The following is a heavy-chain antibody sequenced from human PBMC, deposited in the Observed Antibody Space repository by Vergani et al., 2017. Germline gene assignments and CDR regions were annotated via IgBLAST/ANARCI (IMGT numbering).Heavy chain of an antibody. D-gene: IGHD2-2*01. Sequence: EVQLVESGGGLVQPGGSLRLSCAASGFTFSSYEMNWVRQAPGKGLEWVSYISSSGSTIYYADSVKGRFTISRDNAKNSLYLQMNSLRAEDTAVYYCARESYTGCSSTSCYPLDYWGQGTLVTVSS. CDR2: ISSSGSTI. CDR1: GFTFSSYE. J-gene: IGHJ4*02. V-gene: IGHV3-48*03. CDR3: ARESYTGCSSTSCYPLDY.